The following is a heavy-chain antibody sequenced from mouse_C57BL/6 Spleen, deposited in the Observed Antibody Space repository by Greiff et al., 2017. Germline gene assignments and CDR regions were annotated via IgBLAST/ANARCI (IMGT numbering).Heavy chain of an antibody. V-gene: IGHV1-64*01. Sequence: VLLQQPGAELVKPGASVKLSCKASGYTFTSYWMHWVKQRPGQGLEWIGMIHPNSGSTNYNEKFKGKATLTVDKSSSTDYMQLSSMTSEDSAVYYCERLSNGVYAMDYWGQGTSVTVSS. CDR2: IHPNSGST. J-gene: IGHJ4*01. D-gene: IGHD2-5*01. CDR3: ERLSNGVYAMDY. CDR1: GYTFTSYW.